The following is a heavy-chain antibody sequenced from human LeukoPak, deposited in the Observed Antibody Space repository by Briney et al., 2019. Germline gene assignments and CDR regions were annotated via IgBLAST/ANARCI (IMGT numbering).Heavy chain of an antibody. J-gene: IGHJ4*02. Sequence: SETLSLTCTVSGGSISSSNYYWGWIRRPPGKGLEWIGSIYYSGSAYYNPSLKSRVTISVDTSKNQFSLRLSSVTAADTALYYCTRIRGYSYGYIGYWGQGTLVTVSS. V-gene: IGHV4-39*01. D-gene: IGHD5-18*01. CDR2: IYYSGSA. CDR3: TRIRGYSYGYIGY. CDR1: GGSISSSNYY.